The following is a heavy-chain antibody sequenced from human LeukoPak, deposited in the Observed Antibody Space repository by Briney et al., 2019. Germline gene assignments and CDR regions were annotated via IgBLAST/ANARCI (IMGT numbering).Heavy chain of an antibody. Sequence: ASVKVSCKASGCTFTSYYMHWVRQAPGQGLEWMGIINPSGGSTSYAQKLQGRVTMTRDTSTSTVYMELSSLRSEDTAVYYCATSRATVTTPNYYYYGMDVWGQGTTVTVSS. CDR2: INPSGGST. V-gene: IGHV1-46*01. CDR1: GCTFTSYY. J-gene: IGHJ6*02. D-gene: IGHD4-17*01. CDR3: ATSRATVTTPNYYYYGMDV.